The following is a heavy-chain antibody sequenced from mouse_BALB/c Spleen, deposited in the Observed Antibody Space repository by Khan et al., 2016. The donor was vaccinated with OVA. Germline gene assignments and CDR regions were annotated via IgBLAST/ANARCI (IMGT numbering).Heavy chain of an antibody. D-gene: IGHD1-2*01. V-gene: IGHV3-2*02. CDR3: ARGNYYGYWFDY. Sequence: EVQLQESGPGLVKPSPSLSLTCTVSGYSFTSGYVCYLIRQFPRNQLECMGFLRYSAGTSYNPSLKSRTSLTPDTSKNPFFMQLNTVTTEDTATYYCARGNYYGYWFDYWGQGTPLTVSA. CDR2: LRYSAGT. CDR1: GYSFTSGYV. J-gene: IGHJ2*01.